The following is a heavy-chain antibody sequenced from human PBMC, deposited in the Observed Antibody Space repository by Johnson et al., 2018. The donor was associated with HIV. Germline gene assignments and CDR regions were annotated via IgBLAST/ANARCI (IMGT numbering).Heavy chain of an antibody. J-gene: IGHJ3*02. CDR2: ISYDGSNK. CDR3: AREELEPDVFDI. Sequence: QVQLVESGGGVVQSGGSLRLSCAASGFTFSSYWMSWVRQAPGKGLEWVAAISYDGSNKYYADSVKGRFTISRDNSKNTLYLQMHSLRIEDTAVYYCAREELEPDVFDIWGQGTMVTVSS. V-gene: IGHV3-30-3*01. D-gene: IGHD1-1*01. CDR1: GFTFSSYW.